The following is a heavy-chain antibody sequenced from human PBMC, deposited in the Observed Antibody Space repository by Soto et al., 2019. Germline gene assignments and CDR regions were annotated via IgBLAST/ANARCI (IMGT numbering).Heavy chain of an antibody. CDR1: GFTFSSYA. J-gene: IGHJ5*02. D-gene: IGHD3-22*01. CDR2: ISGSGGST. V-gene: IGHV3-23*01. Sequence: LXLSCAASGFTFSSYAMSWVRQAPGKGLEWVSAISGSGGSTYYADSVKGRFTISRDNSKNTLYLQMNSLRAEDTAVYYCAKSWRNMIVVDINWFDPWGQGNLVTVSS. CDR3: AKSWRNMIVVDINWFDP.